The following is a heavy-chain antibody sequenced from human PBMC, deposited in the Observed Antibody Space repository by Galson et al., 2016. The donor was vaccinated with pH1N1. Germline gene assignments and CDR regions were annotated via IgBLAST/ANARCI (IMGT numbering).Heavy chain of an antibody. CDR1: GFIFSDYS. CDR3: AKLACGDSFDS. Sequence: SLRLSCAASGFIFSDYSFIWVRQAPGKGLEWLSYISTGRRVVQYADSVKGRLAISRDNAQRSVYLQINSLRPAATAVYPCAKLACGDSFDSWGRGTLVAVSS. J-gene: IGHJ4*02. D-gene: IGHD4-17*01. CDR2: ISTGRRVV. V-gene: IGHV3-48*04.